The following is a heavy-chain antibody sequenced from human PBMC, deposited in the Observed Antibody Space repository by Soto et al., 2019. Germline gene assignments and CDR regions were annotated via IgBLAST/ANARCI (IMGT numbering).Heavy chain of an antibody. CDR1: GFTFSAYD. CDR3: ARAPAGDYTLYHYYTMDV. Sequence: EVQLVESGGGVVQPGESLRLSCAASGFTFSAYDMHWVRQTTGKGLEWVSAIGAADDPYYLGSVKGRFTISRDNSKNTLFLQMNSLRVVDTAVYYCARAPAGDYTLYHYYTMDVWGQGTPVTVSS. D-gene: IGHD4-17*01. V-gene: IGHV3-13*05. J-gene: IGHJ6*02. CDR2: IGAADDP.